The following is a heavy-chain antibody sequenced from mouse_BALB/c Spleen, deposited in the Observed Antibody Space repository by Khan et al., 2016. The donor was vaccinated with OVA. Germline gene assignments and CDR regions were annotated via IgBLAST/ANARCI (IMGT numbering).Heavy chain of an antibody. J-gene: IGHJ2*01. CDR1: GFNIKDYY. Sequence: VQLQQSGAELVRPGALVKLSCKGSGFNIKDYYMQWVKQRPEQGLEWIGWIDPENGNSIYDPKFQGKPSITADTSSNTAYLQLSRLTSEDHAVDYCTRSILLYFDYWGQGTTLTVSS. CDR3: TRSILLYFDY. V-gene: IGHV14-1*02. CDR2: IDPENGNS. D-gene: IGHD2-3*01.